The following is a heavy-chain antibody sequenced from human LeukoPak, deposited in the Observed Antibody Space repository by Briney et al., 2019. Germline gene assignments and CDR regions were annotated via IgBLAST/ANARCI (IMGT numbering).Heavy chain of an antibody. J-gene: IGHJ6*02. Sequence: PGGPLRLSCAASGFTFSSYAMSWVRQAPGKGLEWVSAISGSGGSTYYADSVKGRFTISRDNSKNTLYLQMNSLRAEDTAVYYCAKDFVGATIYYYYYGMDVWGQGTTVTDSS. D-gene: IGHD1-26*01. CDR2: ISGSGGST. CDR3: AKDFVGATIYYYYYGMDV. V-gene: IGHV3-23*01. CDR1: GFTFSSYA.